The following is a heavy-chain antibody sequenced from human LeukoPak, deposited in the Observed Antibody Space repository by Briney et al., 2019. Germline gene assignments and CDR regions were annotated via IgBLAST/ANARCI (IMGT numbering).Heavy chain of an antibody. CDR2: MNGDGTSI. V-gene: IGHV3-74*01. Sequence: GGSLRLSCAASGFTFRSFWMHWVRQDPGKGLVWVSHMNGDGTSISYADSVKGRFTISRDNAKNTLYLQMNRLKAEDTAVYYCARPSGDILTGYYGLWGQGTLVTVSS. J-gene: IGHJ4*02. CDR1: GFTFRSFW. D-gene: IGHD3-9*01. CDR3: ARPSGDILTGYYGL.